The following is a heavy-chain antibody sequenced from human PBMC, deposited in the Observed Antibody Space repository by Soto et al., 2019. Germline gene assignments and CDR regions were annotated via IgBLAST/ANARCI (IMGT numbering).Heavy chain of an antibody. CDR3: ARDEYYYDSSGYLSY. D-gene: IGHD3-22*01. J-gene: IGHJ4*02. CDR1: GFNFSSYA. V-gene: IGHV3-23*01. CDR2: ISGSGGNT. Sequence: QLGGSLRLSCAASGFNFSSYAMSWVRQAPGKGLEWVSSISGSGGNTYYAHSVKGRFTISRDKSKNTLYLQMNSLRAEDTAVYYCARDEYYYDSSGYLSYWGQGTLVTVSS.